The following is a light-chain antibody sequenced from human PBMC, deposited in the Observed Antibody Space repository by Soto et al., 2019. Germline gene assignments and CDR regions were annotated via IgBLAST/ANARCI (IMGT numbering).Light chain of an antibody. J-gene: IGKJ5*01. CDR2: DAS. Sequence: SSRASQYVSNYLAWYQQKPGQAPRLLIYDASNRATGIPARFSGSGSGTDFTLTIGSLEPEDFAVYYCQQRSNWPITFGQGTRLEIK. CDR3: QQRSNWPIT. V-gene: IGKV3-11*01. CDR1: QYVSNY.